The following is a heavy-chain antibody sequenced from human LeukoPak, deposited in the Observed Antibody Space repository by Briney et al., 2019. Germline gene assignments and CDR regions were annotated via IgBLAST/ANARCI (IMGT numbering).Heavy chain of an antibody. J-gene: IGHJ4*02. V-gene: IGHV1-18*01. CDR3: SRVPTIFGVDPEQNHFDL. CDR1: DYTFVSFG. CDR2: ISAYNGNR. Sequence: ASVKVSCKASDYTFVSFGITWVRQAPGQGVEGMGWISAYNGNRKIAQKFQGRVTLTTDTYARTADIVLVNLKSDSTTAYFCSRVPTIFGVDPEQNHFDLGGQGTLVIVSS. D-gene: IGHD3-3*01.